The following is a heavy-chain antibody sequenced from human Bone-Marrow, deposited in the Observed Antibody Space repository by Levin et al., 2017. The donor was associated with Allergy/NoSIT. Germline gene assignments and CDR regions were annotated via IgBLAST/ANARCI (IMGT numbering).Heavy chain of an antibody. V-gene: IGHV3-11*01. D-gene: IGHD4-11*01. CDR1: GFTFSDHY. CDR2: ISSSGFSI. Sequence: GGSLRLSCAASGFTFSDHYMTWIRQRPGKGLEWVSYISSSGFSIHYADSVKGRVTISRDNAKKSMYLEMNSLGGEDTAVYYCAWSSKSGFYYGLDVWGQGTTVTVSS. CDR3: AWSSKSGFYYGLDV. J-gene: IGHJ6*02.